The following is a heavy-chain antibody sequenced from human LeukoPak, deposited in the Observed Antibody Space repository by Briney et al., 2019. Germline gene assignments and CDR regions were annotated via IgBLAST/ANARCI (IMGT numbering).Heavy chain of an antibody. D-gene: IGHD1-14*01. J-gene: IGHJ4*02. Sequence: PGGSLRLSCAGSGFTFSGYGMHRVRQAPGKGLDWVSKISTSGSVTYYADSVKGRFTISRDNAKNSLYLQMNSLRAEDTAVYYCARDFRNHQGGYFDCWGQGILVTVSS. CDR3: ARDFRNHQGGYFDC. V-gene: IGHV3-48*03. CDR1: GFTFSGYG. CDR2: ISTSGSVT.